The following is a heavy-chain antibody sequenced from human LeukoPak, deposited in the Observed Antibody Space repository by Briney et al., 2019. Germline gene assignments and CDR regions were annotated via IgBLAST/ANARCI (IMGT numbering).Heavy chain of an antibody. CDR2: IYYSGST. J-gene: IGHJ4*02. V-gene: IGHV4-59*08. D-gene: IGHD3-22*01. Sequence: SETLSLTCSVSGGSISSYYWSWIRQPPGKGLEWIGYIYYSGSTNYNPSLKSRVTISVDTSKNQFSLKLSSVTAADTAVYYCARGPLITMIPQPLLNYWGQGTLVTVSS. CDR3: ARGPLITMIPQPLLNY. CDR1: GGSISSYY.